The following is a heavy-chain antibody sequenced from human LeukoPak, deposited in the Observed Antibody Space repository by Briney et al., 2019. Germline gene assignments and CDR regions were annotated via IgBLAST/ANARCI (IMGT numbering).Heavy chain of an antibody. V-gene: IGHV3-21*01. CDR1: GFTFSSYD. CDR2: ISSSSSYI. D-gene: IGHD4-23*01. J-gene: IGHJ4*02. Sequence: GGSLRLSCAASGFTFSSYDMNWVRQAPGKGLEWVSSISSSSSYIFYAGSVKGRFTISRDNTKNSLYLQMNGLRAEDTAVYYCARVSTVVTPGYWGRGTLVTVSS. CDR3: ARVSTVVTPGY.